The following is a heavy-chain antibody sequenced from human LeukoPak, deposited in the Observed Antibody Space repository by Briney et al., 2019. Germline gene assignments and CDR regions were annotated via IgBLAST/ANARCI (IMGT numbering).Heavy chain of an antibody. CDR3: AKGTERYREVSSFDS. D-gene: IGHD3-10*01. CDR1: GFTFSTYT. Sequence: GGSLRLSCAASGFTFSTYTMNWVRQAPGKGLEWVSAISGAGSGTYYADFVKGRFSISRDNSKNTLYLQMNSLRAEDTAAYYCAKGTERYREVSSFDSWGQGTLVTVS. V-gene: IGHV3-23*01. CDR2: ISGAGSGT. J-gene: IGHJ4*02.